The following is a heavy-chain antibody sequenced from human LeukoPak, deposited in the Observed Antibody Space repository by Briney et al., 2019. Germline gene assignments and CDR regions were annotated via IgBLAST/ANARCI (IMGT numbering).Heavy chain of an antibody. V-gene: IGHV3-23*01. J-gene: IGHJ4*02. CDR1: GFTFHTYA. CDR3: AKPHITSVVTVLAYYFDY. Sequence: PGGSLRLSCAASGFTFHTYAMTWVRRAPGKGLEWLAAASPRGDNAYYADSVKGRFTISRDNSKSTLYLQMSGLKAEDTAVYYCAKPHITSVVTVLAYYFDYWGQGSLVTVSS. D-gene: IGHD2-21*02. CDR2: ASPRGDNA.